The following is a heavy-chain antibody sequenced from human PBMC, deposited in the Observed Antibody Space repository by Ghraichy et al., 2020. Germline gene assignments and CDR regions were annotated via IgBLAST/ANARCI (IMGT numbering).Heavy chain of an antibody. Sequence: SETLSLTCTVSNDSINSYYWSWIRQPPGKGLEWIGYIYYSGSTNYTPSLKSRVTISVDTSMNQFSLKLSSVTAADTAVYYCARLSSGYYYFLDYWSQGTLVTVSS. CDR2: IYYSGST. V-gene: IGHV4-59*01. CDR3: ARLSSGYYYFLDY. D-gene: IGHD3-22*01. CDR1: NDSINSYY. J-gene: IGHJ4*02.